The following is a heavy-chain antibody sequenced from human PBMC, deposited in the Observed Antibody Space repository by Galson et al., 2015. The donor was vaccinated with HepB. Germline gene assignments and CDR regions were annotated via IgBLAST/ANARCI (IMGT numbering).Heavy chain of an antibody. CDR2: ISSSSSTI. V-gene: IGHV3-48*02. Sequence: SLRLSCAASGFTFSSYSMNWVRQAPGKGLEWVSYISSSSSTIYYADSVKGRFTISRDNAKNSLYLQMNSLRDEDTAVYYCARDPRRGWYQDFDYWGQGTLVTVSS. D-gene: IGHD6-19*01. CDR1: GFTFSSYS. J-gene: IGHJ4*02. CDR3: ARDPRRGWYQDFDY.